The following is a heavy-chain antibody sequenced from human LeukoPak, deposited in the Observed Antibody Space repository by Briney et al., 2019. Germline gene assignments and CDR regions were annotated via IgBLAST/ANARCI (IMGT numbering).Heavy chain of an antibody. Sequence: GESLKISCKGSGYSFTNYWIGWVRQMPGKGLEWMGIIYPGDSDTEYSPSFQGQVTISADRSISTVYLQWSSLKASDTAMYYCARLEMTTIIRFDYWGQGTLVTVSS. J-gene: IGHJ4*02. CDR3: ARLEMTTIIRFDY. CDR2: IYPGDSDT. D-gene: IGHD5-24*01. CDR1: GYSFTNYW. V-gene: IGHV5-51*01.